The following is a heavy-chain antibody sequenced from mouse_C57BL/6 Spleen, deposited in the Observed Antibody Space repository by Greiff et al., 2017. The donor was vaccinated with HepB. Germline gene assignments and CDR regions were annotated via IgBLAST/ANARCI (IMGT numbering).Heavy chain of an antibody. V-gene: IGHV1-15*01. D-gene: IGHD2-1*01. Sequence: VQLQQSGAELVRPGASVTLSCKASGYTFTDYEMHWVKQTPVHGLEWIGAIDPETGGTAYNQKFKGKAILTADKSSSTAYMELRSLTSEDSAVYYCTREDYYGNSYYFDYWGQGTTLTVSS. CDR2: IDPETGGT. CDR3: TREDYYGNSYYFDY. J-gene: IGHJ2*01. CDR1: GYTFTDYE.